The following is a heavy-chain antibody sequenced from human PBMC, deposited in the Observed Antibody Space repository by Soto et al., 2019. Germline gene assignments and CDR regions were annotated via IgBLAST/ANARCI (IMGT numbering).Heavy chain of an antibody. Sequence: GGSLRLSCAASGFTFSSYSMNWVRQAPGKGLEWVSSISSSSSYIYYADSVKGRFTISRDNAKNSLYLQMNSLRAEDTAVYYCARDQLGRETSIAARPYGFGDAFDIWGKGTMVTVSS. D-gene: IGHD6-6*01. V-gene: IGHV3-21*01. J-gene: IGHJ3*02. CDR3: ARDQLGRETSIAARPYGFGDAFDI. CDR2: ISSSSSYI. CDR1: GFTFSSYS.